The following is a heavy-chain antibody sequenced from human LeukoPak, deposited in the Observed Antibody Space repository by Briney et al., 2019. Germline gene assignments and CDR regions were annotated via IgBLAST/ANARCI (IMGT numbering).Heavy chain of an antibody. D-gene: IGHD6-25*01. CDR1: GGSISRNSDY. V-gene: IGHV4-39*01. CDR2: IYYGGST. CDR3: ARLDRGINAAHFDY. Sequence: SETLSLNCTVSGGSISRNSDYWGWIRQPPGKGLEWIGSIYYGGSTYYNPSLKSRVTISVDTSKNQFSLKLNSVTAADTAVYYCARLDRGINAAHFDYWGQGTLVTVSS. J-gene: IGHJ4*02.